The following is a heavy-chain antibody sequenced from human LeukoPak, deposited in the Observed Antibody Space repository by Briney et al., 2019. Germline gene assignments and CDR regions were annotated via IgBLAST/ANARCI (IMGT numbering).Heavy chain of an antibody. D-gene: IGHD2-2*01. V-gene: IGHV4-39*07. J-gene: IGHJ4*02. CDR3: ARALGPAAMQGIFDY. CDR2: IYYSGST. CDR1: GGSISSSSYY. Sequence: PSETLSLTCTVSGGSISSSSYYWGWIRQPPEKGLEWIGSIYYSGSTSCNPSLKSRVTISVDTSKNQFSLKLSSVTAADTAVYYCARALGPAAMQGIFDYWGQGTLVTVSS.